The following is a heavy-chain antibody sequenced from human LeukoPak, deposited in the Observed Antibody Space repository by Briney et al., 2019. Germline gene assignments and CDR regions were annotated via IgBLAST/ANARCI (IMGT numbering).Heavy chain of an antibody. CDR2: ISSSGSTI. D-gene: IGHD1-26*01. V-gene: IGHV3-48*04. J-gene: IGHJ4*02. CDR3: ARDYSGSYKTAPIDY. Sequence: QAGGSLRLSCAASGFTFSSYSMNWVRQAPGKGLEWVSYISSSGSTIYYADSVKGRFTISRDNAKNSLYLQMNSLRAEDTAVYYCARDYSGSYKTAPIDYWGQGTLVTVSS. CDR1: GFTFSSYS.